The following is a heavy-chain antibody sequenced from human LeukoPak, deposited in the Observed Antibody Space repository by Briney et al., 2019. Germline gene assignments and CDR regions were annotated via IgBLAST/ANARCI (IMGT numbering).Heavy chain of an antibody. Sequence: GGSLRLSCTASGFIFNNFGLMWVRQAPGKGLEWVSAISNDGGGTTYADSVKGRFTISRDNSKNTLYLQMNSLRAEDTAVYYCARDMTTVVTPVKGYFQHWGQGTLVTVSS. CDR3: ARDMTTVVTPVKGYFQH. V-gene: IGHV3-23*01. J-gene: IGHJ1*01. D-gene: IGHD4-23*01. CDR2: ISNDGGGT. CDR1: GFIFNNFG.